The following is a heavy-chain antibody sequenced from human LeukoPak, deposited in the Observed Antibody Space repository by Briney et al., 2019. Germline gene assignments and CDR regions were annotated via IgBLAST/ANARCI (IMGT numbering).Heavy chain of an antibody. D-gene: IGHD1-26*01. CDR3: AKIAVPIPGSYHIDV. CDR2: ISWNGGVV. V-gene: IGHV3-9*01. CDR1: AFIFENYA. Sequence: PGGSLRLSCAASAFIFENYAMHWVRQAPGKGLEWVSGISWNGGVVAYVDSVKGRFTISRDNAMSSLYLQMSSLKVEDTAHYYCAKIAVPIPGSYHIDVWGKGITVTVSS. J-gene: IGHJ6*03.